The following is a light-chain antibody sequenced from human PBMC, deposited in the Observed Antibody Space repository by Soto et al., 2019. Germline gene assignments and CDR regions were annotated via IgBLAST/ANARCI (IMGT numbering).Light chain of an antibody. CDR3: LQDINYTWT. CDR1: QTISSW. J-gene: IGKJ1*01. CDR2: KAS. Sequence: DIQMTQSPSTRSGSLGDRVTITCRASQTISSWLAWYQQKPGKAPKLLIYKASTLKSGVPPRFSGSGSGTDFTLAISSLQTEDSATYYCLQDINYTWTFGQGTKVDIK. V-gene: IGKV1-5*03.